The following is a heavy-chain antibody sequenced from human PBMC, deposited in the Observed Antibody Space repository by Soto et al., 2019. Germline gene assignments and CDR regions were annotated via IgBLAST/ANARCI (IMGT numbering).Heavy chain of an antibody. CDR3: VKDKSALDY. Sequence: RGSLILSCISSGFTFSIYGMHWVRQAPGKGLEWVALMSSDGIYKKYADSVKGRFTISRDNSKNTLYLQMNSLRAEDTAVYYCVKDKSALDYWGQGTLVTVSS. V-gene: IGHV3-30*18. CDR1: GFTFSIYG. J-gene: IGHJ4*02. CDR2: MSSDGIYK.